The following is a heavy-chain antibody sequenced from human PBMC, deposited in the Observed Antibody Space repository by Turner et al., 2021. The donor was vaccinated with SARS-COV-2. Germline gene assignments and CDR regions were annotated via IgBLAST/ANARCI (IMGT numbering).Heavy chain of an antibody. CDR3: ARAAQLTVWFDP. CDR2: MNPNSGNT. J-gene: IGHJ5*02. D-gene: IGHD3-9*01. Sequence: QVQLVQPGAEVKKPGASGKVSCKASGYTFTSYDINWVRQATGQGLEWMGGMNPNSGNTGDAQKFQGRVTMTRNTSISTAYMELSSLRSEDTAVYYCARAAQLTVWFDPWGQGTLVTVSS. V-gene: IGHV1-8*01. CDR1: GYTFTSYD.